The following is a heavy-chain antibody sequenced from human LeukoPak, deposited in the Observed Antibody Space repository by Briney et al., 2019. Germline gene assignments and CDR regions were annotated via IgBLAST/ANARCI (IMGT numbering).Heavy chain of an antibody. J-gene: IGHJ4*02. CDR1: GGSISSSSYY. CDR3: ATQPLFCSGGSCYDY. CDR2: IYYSGST. V-gene: IGHV4-39*01. Sequence: SETLSLTCTVSGGSISSSSYYWGWIRQPPGKGLEWIGSIYYSGSTYYNPSLKSRVTISVDTSKNQFSPKLSSVTAADTAVYYCATQPLFCSGGSCYDYWGQGTLVTVSS. D-gene: IGHD2-15*01.